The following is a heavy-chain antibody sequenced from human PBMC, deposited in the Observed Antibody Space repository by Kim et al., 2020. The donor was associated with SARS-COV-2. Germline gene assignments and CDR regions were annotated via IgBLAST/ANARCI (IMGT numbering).Heavy chain of an antibody. CDR3: ARDPNWYYFDY. J-gene: IGHJ4*02. D-gene: IGHD1-1*01. Sequence: IYYADSVKGRFTISRDNAKNSLYLQMNSLRAEDTAVYYCARDPNWYYFDYWVQGTLVTVSS. CDR2: I. V-gene: IGHV3-21*01.